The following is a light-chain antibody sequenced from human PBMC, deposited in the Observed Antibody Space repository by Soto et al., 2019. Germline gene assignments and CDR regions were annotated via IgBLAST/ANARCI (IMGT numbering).Light chain of an antibody. CDR3: QQYNDWPLT. CDR1: QSVSDN. Sequence: DIVLTQPPATLSVSPGERVTLSCRASQSVSDNLAWYQQKPGQAPRLLIYGASIRATDIPARFSGSGSGTEFSLTISSLQSEDFAVYYCQQYNDWPLTFGGRTKVDI. CDR2: GAS. J-gene: IGKJ4*01. V-gene: IGKV3D-15*01.